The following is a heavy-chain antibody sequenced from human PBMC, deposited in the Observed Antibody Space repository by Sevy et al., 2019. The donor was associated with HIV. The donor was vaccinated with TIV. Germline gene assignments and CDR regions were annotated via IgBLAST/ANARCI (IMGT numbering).Heavy chain of an antibody. V-gene: IGHV4-4*02. J-gene: IGHJ6*03. CDR2: IYGRGST. CDR1: GGSISSSNW. CDR3: AGEVGYYASGSCPMDV. D-gene: IGHD3-10*01. Sequence: SETLSLTCAVSGGSISSSNWWSWVRQSPGKGLEWIGEIYGRGSTRYNPLLHSRVTISVDSSKNQVSLNLTSVNAADTAVDYCAGEVGYYASGSCPMDVWGKGTTVTVSS.